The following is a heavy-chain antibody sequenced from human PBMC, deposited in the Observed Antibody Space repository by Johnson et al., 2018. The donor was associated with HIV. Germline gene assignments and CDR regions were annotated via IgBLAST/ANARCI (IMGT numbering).Heavy chain of an antibody. V-gene: IGHV3-33*08. CDR2: IWYDGSNK. D-gene: IGHD3-3*01. CDR3: AGSPSEWDAFDI. CDR1: GFTFNDYY. Sequence: QVQLVESGGGLVKPGGSLRLSCAASGFTFNDYYMSWIRQAPGKGLEWVAVIWYDGSNKYYADSVKGRFTISRDNSKNTLYLQMNSLRAEDTAVYYCAGSPSEWDAFDIWGLGTMVTVSS. J-gene: IGHJ3*02.